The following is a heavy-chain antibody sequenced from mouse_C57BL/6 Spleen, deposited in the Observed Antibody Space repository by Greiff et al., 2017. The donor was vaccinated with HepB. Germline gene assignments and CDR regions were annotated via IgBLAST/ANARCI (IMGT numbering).Heavy chain of an antibody. Sequence: EVQLQQSGAELVRPGASVKLSCTASGFNFTDSYMPWVKQRPEQGLEWIGRIDPAAGDTEYDPKFQGKATMTADTSSSTAYLQLSSLTSEDTAVYYCARCGSHHFYFDYWGQGTTLTVAS. V-gene: IGHV14-1*01. CDR3: ARCGSHHFYFDY. J-gene: IGHJ2*01. CDR1: GFNFTDSY. CDR2: IDPAAGDT. D-gene: IGHD1-1*01.